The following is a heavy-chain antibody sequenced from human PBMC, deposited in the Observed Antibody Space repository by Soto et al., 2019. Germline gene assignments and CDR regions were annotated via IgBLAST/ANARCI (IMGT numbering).Heavy chain of an antibody. V-gene: IGHV3-33*01. CDR1: GFTFSSYG. D-gene: IGHD3-9*01. CDR2: IWYDGSNK. CDR3: ARVPTYYDILTGYHYDYYGMDV. J-gene: IGHJ6*02. Sequence: QVQLVESGGGVVQPGRSLRLSCAASGFTFSSYGMHWVRQAPGKGLEWVAVIWYDGSNKYYADSVKGRFTISRDNSKNTLYLQMNSLRAEDTAVYYCARVPTYYDILTGYHYDYYGMDVWGQGTTVTVSS.